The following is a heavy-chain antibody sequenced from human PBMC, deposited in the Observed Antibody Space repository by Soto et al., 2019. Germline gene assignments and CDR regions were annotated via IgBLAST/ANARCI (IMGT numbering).Heavy chain of an antibody. J-gene: IGHJ6*02. CDR1: DGSISSSSYY. CDR2: IYYSGST. CDR3: ARDSYYYYYGMDV. V-gene: IGHV4-39*02. Sequence: SETLSLTCTVSDGSISSSSYYWGWIRQPPGKGLEWIGSIYYSGSTYYNPSLKSRVTISVDTSKNQFSLKLSSVTAADTAVYYCARDSYYYYYGMDVWGQGTTVTVSS.